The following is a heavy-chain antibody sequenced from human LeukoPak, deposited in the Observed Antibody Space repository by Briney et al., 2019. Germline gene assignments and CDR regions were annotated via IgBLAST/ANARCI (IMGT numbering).Heavy chain of an antibody. CDR1: GITLSNYG. Sequence: GGSLRLSCAASGITLSNYGVTWVRQAPGKGLEWVAGISDSGGRTTYADSVKGRFTISRDNPKNTLYLQMNSLRAEDTAVYFCAKRGVVIRVILVGFHKEANYFDSWGQGALVTVSS. CDR3: AKRGVVIRVILVGFHKEANYFDS. J-gene: IGHJ4*02. CDR2: ISDSGGRT. V-gene: IGHV3-23*01. D-gene: IGHD3-22*01.